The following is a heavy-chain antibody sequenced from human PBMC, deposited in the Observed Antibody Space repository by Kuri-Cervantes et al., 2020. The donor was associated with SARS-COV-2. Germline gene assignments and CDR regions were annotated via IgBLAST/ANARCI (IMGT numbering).Heavy chain of an antibody. D-gene: IGHD3-9*01. Sequence: GGSLRLSCKGSGYTFTNYWIGWVRQMHGKGLEWMGIIYPGNSDIRYSPSFQGQVTISVDKSISTAYLQWSSLQASDTAMYYCVRQAGGRCFDGLLDYFDCWGQGTLVTVSS. CDR3: VRQAGGRCFDGLLDYFDC. J-gene: IGHJ4*02. CDR1: GYTFTNYW. V-gene: IGHV5-51*01. CDR2: IYPGNSDI.